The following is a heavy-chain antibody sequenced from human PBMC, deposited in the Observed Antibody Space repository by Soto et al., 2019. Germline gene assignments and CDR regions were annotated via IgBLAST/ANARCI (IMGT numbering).Heavy chain of an antibody. D-gene: IGHD6-6*01. V-gene: IGHV3-21*01. Sequence: EVQLLESGGGLVQPGGSLRLSCAASGFTFSSYAMSWVRQAPGKGLEWVSAISSSSSYIYYADSVKGRFTISRDNAKNSLYLQMNSLRAEDTAVYYCARVGGTKEQLVPNFDYWGQGTLVTVSS. CDR1: GFTFSSYA. J-gene: IGHJ4*02. CDR2: ISSSSSYI. CDR3: ARVGGTKEQLVPNFDY.